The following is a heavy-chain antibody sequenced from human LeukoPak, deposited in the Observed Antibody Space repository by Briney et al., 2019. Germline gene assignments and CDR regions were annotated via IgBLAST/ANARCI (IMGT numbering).Heavy chain of an antibody. CDR3: ARGGGYSPHFDY. CDR2: IIPIFGTA. Sequence: SVKVSCKASGGTFSSYATSWVRQAPGQGLEWMGGIIPIFGTANYAQKFQGRVTITADESTSTAYMELSSLRSEDTAVYYCARGGGYSPHFDYWGQGTLVTVSS. CDR1: GGTFSSYA. V-gene: IGHV1-69*13. J-gene: IGHJ4*02. D-gene: IGHD3-10*01.